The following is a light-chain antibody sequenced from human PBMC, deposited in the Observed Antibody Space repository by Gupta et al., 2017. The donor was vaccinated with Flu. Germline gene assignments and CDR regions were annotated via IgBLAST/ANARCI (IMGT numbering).Light chain of an antibody. CDR2: GAS. Sequence: ETVMMQSPATLSVSPGERVTLSCRTSQSVSNKLAWYQKKPGQAPRLLISGASTRATGIPARFSGSGSGTEFTLTISDLQSEDFAIYYCQQYNNWPPYSFGQGTKLEIK. J-gene: IGKJ2*03. V-gene: IGKV3-15*01. CDR3: QQYNNWPPYS. CDR1: QSVSNK.